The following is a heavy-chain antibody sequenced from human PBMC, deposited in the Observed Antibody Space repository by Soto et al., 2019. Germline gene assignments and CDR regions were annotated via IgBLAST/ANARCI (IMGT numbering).Heavy chain of an antibody. J-gene: IGHJ4*02. D-gene: IGHD6-6*01. Sequence: SETLSLTCAVYGGSFSGYYWSWIRQPPGKGLEWIGEINHSGSTNYNPSLKSRVTISVDTSKNQFSLKLSSVTAADTAVYYCARGLRWQLVPNGDFDYWGQGTLVTVSS. CDR1: GGSFSGYY. CDR3: ARGLRWQLVPNGDFDY. V-gene: IGHV4-34*01. CDR2: INHSGST.